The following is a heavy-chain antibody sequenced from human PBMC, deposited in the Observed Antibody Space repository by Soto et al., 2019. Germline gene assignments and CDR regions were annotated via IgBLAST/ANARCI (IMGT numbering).Heavy chain of an antibody. D-gene: IGHD3-3*01. V-gene: IGHV3-11*01. CDR2: ISSSGSTI. CDR3: ARAPYYDFWSENYYYMDV. Sequence: PGGSLSLSCAASGFTFSDYYMSWIRQAPGKGLEWVSYISSSGSTIYYADSVKGRFTISRDNAKNSLYLQMNSLRAEDTAVYYCARAPYYDFWSENYYYMDVWGKGTTVTVSS. J-gene: IGHJ6*03. CDR1: GFTFSDYY.